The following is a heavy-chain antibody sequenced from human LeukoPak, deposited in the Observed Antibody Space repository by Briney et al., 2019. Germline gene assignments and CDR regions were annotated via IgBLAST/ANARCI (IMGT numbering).Heavy chain of an antibody. CDR1: GYTFTSYY. J-gene: IGHJ4*02. V-gene: IGHV1-18*04. CDR3: ARYFGGDYGRPPDY. CDR2: ISAYNGNT. D-gene: IGHD4-17*01. Sequence: ASVKVSCKASGYTFTSYYMHWVRQAPGQGLEWMGWISAYNGNTNYAQKLQGRVTMTTDTSTSTAYMELRSLRSDDTAVYYCARYFGGDYGRPPDYWGQGTLVTVSS.